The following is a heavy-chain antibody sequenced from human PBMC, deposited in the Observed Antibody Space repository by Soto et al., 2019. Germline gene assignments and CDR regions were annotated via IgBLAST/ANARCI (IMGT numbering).Heavy chain of an antibody. Sequence: PGGSLRLSCAASGFTFSSYGMHWVRQAPGKGLEWVAVIWYDGSNKYYADSVKGRFTISRDNSKNTLYLQMNSLRAEDTAVYYCARSLQKYGMDVWGQGTTVTVSS. D-gene: IGHD4-4*01. J-gene: IGHJ6*02. CDR3: ARSLQKYGMDV. CDR1: GFTFSSYG. V-gene: IGHV3-33*01. CDR2: IWYDGSNK.